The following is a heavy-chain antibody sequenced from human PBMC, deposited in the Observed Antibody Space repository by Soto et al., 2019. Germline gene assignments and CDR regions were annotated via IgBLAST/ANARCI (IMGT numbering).Heavy chain of an antibody. CDR1: RVAFSKFI. D-gene: IGHD6-19*01. CDR2: IIPIFGTA. Sequence: GASVKVSCKASRVAFSKFIVTWVRQAPGLGLEWVGGIIPIFGTANYAQKFQGRVTITADESTSTSYMEVNNLRSEDTAVYYCAKVRYSSPIGYYYGMDVCRQRTTVTASS. CDR3: AKVRYSSPIGYYYGMDV. J-gene: IGHJ6*02. V-gene: IGHV1-69*13.